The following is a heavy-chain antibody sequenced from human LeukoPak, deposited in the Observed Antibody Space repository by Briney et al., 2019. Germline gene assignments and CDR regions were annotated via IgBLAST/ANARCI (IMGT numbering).Heavy chain of an antibody. D-gene: IGHD3-16*01. Sequence: GGSLRLSCAGSGFTFSSFDMNWVRQGPGKGLEWLSYISKSGETMFYADSVKGRFTISRDNAKSSLYLQMNSLRAEDTAVYYCARTISGGPYWGQGTLATVSS. J-gene: IGHJ4*02. CDR2: ISKSGETM. CDR3: ARTISGGPY. V-gene: IGHV3-48*03. CDR1: GFTFSSFD.